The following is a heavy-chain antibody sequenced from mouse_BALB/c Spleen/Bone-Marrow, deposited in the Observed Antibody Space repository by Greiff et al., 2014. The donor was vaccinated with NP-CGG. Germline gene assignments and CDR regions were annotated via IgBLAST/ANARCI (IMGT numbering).Heavy chain of an antibody. Sequence: VKLVESGPGLVAPSQSLSITCTVSGFSLTSYGVHWVRQPPGKGLEWLVVIRTDGSTTNNSASKSRLSISKDNSNNKVFLKKNSLQTDDETMYYCARSSPTTWAMDYWGQGTSVTVSS. V-gene: IGHV2-6*02. D-gene: IGHD2-12*01. J-gene: IGHJ4*01. CDR3: ARSSPTTWAMDY. CDR1: GFSLTSYG. CDR2: IRTDGST.